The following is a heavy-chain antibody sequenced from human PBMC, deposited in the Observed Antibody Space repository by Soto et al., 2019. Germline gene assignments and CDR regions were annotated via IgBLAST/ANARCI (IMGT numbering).Heavy chain of an antibody. Sequence: EVQLVESGGGLVQPGGSLRLSCAASGFTFSDHYMDWVRQAPGKGLEWVGRSRNKANSYTTEYAASVKGRFTISRDDSKNTRYLQMNSLKTEDTAVYYCTRGRTRNLDSWGRGTLVTVSS. V-gene: IGHV3-72*01. D-gene: IGHD1-1*01. CDR2: SRNKANSYTT. CDR3: TRGRTRNLDS. J-gene: IGHJ4*02. CDR1: GFTFSDHY.